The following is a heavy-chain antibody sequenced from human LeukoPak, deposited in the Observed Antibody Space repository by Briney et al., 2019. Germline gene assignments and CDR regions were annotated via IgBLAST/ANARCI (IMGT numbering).Heavy chain of an antibody. Sequence: PSETLSLTCTVSGGSISSSSYYWAWIRQTPGTGLEWIGSIYYTGRTYYNPSLKSRVTMSVDTSKNQFSLKLSSVTAGDTAVYYCATTLYCDSSSCYDAFDIWGIGTKVTVSS. D-gene: IGHD2-2*01. V-gene: IGHV4-39*01. CDR3: ATTLYCDSSSCYDAFDI. CDR1: GGSISSSSYY. CDR2: IYYTGRT. J-gene: IGHJ3*02.